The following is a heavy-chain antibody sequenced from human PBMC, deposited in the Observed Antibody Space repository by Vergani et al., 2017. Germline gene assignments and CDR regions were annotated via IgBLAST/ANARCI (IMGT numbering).Heavy chain of an antibody. CDR2: ISYDGSNK. Sequence: QVQLVESGGGVVQPGRSLRLSCAASGFTFSSYGMHWVRQAPGKGLEWVAVISYDGSNKYYADSVKGRFTISRDNSKNTLYLQMNSLRAEDTAVYYCAKDEGQELSIAVVINYFDYWGQGTLVTVSS. D-gene: IGHD3-22*01. CDR1: GFTFSSYG. J-gene: IGHJ4*02. CDR3: AKDEGQELSIAVVINYFDY. V-gene: IGHV3-30*18.